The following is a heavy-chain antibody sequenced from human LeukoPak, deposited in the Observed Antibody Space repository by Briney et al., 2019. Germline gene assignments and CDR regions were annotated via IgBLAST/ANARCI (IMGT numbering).Heavy chain of an antibody. Sequence: GGSLRLSCAASEFTFSSYGMHWVRQAPGKGLEWVAVIWYDGSNKYYADSVKGRFTISRDNSKNTLYLQMNSLRAEDTAVYYCEKERDYDSSGYSGRGYYFDYWGQGTLVTVSS. V-gene: IGHV3-33*06. D-gene: IGHD3-22*01. J-gene: IGHJ4*02. CDR2: IWYDGSNK. CDR3: EKERDYDSSGYSGRGYYFDY. CDR1: EFTFSSYG.